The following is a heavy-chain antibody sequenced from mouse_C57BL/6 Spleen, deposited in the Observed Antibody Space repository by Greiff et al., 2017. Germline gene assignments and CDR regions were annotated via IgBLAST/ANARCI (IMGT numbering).Heavy chain of an antibody. Sequence: DVKLVESGGGLVKPGGSLKLSCAASGFTFSDYGMHWVRQAPEKGLEWVAYISSGSSTIYYADTVKGRFTISRDNAKNTLFLQMTSLRSEDTAMYYCARLTAQATFAYWGQGTLVTVSA. D-gene: IGHD3-2*02. CDR1: GFTFSDYG. J-gene: IGHJ3*01. CDR3: ARLTAQATFAY. V-gene: IGHV5-17*01. CDR2: ISSGSSTI.